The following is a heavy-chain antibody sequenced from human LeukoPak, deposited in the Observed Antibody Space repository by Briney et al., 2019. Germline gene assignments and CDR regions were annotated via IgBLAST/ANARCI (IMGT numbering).Heavy chain of an antibody. D-gene: IGHD3-22*01. CDR3: ARGLGSSSYYGY. J-gene: IGHJ4*02. CDR1: GYTFTSYH. Sequence: ASVKVSCKASGYTFTSYHMHWVRQAPGQGLDWVGIINPSDDSATYAQKFQGRVTMSRDTSTSTVYMELSSLRSEDTAVYYCARGLGSSSYYGYWGQGTLVTVSS. CDR2: INPSDDSA. V-gene: IGHV1-46*01.